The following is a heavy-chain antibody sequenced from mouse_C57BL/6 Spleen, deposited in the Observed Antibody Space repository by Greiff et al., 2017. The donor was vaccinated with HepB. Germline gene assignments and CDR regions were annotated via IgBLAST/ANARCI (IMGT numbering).Heavy chain of an antibody. D-gene: IGHD1-1*01. CDR2: IGPGSGST. J-gene: IGHJ3*01. V-gene: IGHV1-77*01. CDR1: GYTFTDYY. Sequence: VQLQQSGAELVKPGASVKISCKASGYTFTDYYINWVKQRPGQGLEWIGKIGPGSGSTYYHEKFKGKATLTADKSSSTAYMHLSSLTSEDSAVDFCAATVVGSWFAYWGQGTRVTVSA. CDR3: AATVVGSWFAY.